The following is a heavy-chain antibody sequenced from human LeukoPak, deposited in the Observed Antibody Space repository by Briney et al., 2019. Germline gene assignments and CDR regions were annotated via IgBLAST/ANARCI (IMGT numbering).Heavy chain of an antibody. CDR1: GLIFSTYG. CDR2: IQFDGSDE. CDR3: AKAGGPQAFWSGPDYFYYSMDV. Sequence: PGGSLRLSCVASGLIFSTYGMHWVRQAPGKGLEWVAFIQFDGSDEHYADSVKGRFTISRDNSKNTLYVQMNSLRAEDTAVYYCAKAGGPQAFWSGPDYFYYSMDVWGKGTTVTVSS. J-gene: IGHJ6*03. V-gene: IGHV3-30*02. D-gene: IGHD3-3*01.